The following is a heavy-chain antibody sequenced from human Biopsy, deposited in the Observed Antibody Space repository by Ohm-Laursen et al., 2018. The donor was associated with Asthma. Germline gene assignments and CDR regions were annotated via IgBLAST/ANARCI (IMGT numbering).Heavy chain of an antibody. CDR1: GDSINSGGYS. Sequence: SDTLSLTCTVSGDSINSGGYSWTWIRQPPGKGLEWIGYIYHRDTTYYNPSLKSRVTISLDGSKNQFSLKLSSVTAADTAVYYCARGRSGDWLYYFDYWGQGALVIVSS. D-gene: IGHD2-21*01. CDR3: ARGRSGDWLYYFDY. CDR2: IYHRDTT. J-gene: IGHJ4*02. V-gene: IGHV4-30-2*01.